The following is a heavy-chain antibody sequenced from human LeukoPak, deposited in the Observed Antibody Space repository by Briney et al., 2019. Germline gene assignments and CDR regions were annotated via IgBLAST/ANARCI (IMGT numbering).Heavy chain of an antibody. CDR2: IYYSGST. D-gene: IGHD2-15*01. Sequence: SETLSLTCTVSGGSISSSNYYWGWIRQPPGKGLEWIGSIYYSGSTYYNPSLKSRVTISVDTSKNQFSLKLSSVTAAETAVYFCARRYLGYCSGDSCPLNYYGMDVWGQGTTVTDSS. J-gene: IGHJ6*02. V-gene: IGHV4-39*01. CDR3: ARRYLGYCSGDSCPLNYYGMDV. CDR1: GGSISSSNYY.